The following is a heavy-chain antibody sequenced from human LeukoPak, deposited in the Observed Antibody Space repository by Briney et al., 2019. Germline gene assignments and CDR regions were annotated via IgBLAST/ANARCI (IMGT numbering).Heavy chain of an antibody. J-gene: IGHJ4*02. Sequence: GGSLRLSCAASGFTFSSYSMNWVRQAPGKGLEWVSSISSSSYIYYADSVKGRFTISRDNAKNSLYLQMNSLRAEDTAVYYCARDLYQLPHTLDYRGQGTLVTVSS. V-gene: IGHV3-21*01. CDR3: ARDLYQLPHTLDY. CDR2: ISSSSYI. D-gene: IGHD2-2*01. CDR1: GFTFSSYS.